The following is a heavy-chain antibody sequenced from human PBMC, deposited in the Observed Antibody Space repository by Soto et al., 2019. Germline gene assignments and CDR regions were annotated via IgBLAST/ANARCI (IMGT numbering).Heavy chain of an antibody. V-gene: IGHV4-59*08. D-gene: IGHD3-9*01. J-gene: IGHJ6*02. CDR1: GDSISSYY. CDR3: ARALSYYDILTGQLDYGMDV. CDR2: IYYGGSI. Sequence: SETLSLTCTVSGDSISSYYWTWIRQPPGKGLEWIAFIYYGGSINYNPSLKSRVAISVDTSKNQFSLKLSSVTAADKAVYYCARALSYYDILTGQLDYGMDVWGQGTTVTVSS.